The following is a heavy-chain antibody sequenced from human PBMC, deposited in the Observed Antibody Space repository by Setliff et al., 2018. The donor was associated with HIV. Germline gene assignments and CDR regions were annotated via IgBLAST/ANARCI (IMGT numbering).Heavy chain of an antibody. D-gene: IGHD3-16*01. Sequence: GESPKISCAASGITFSSIDIHWVRQAPGRRPEWVAHSVPDGTRAYYSDSVKGRFTISRDNSKNTVYLQMSSLRPDDTAVYHCAKGPLHGGFDIWGQGTMITVSS. CDR2: SVPDGTRA. J-gene: IGHJ3*02. CDR1: GITFSSID. CDR3: AKGPLHGGFDI. V-gene: IGHV3-30*02.